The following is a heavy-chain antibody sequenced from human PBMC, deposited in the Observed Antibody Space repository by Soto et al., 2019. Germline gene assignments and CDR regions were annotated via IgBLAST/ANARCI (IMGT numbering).Heavy chain of an antibody. Sequence: GGSLRLSCAASGFTFSSYAMSWVRQAPGNGLEWVSAISGSGGSTYYADSVKGRFTISRDNSKNTLYLQMNSLRAEDTAVYYCAKDHGYSVYDAPAYGDYCGQGTLVTVSS. J-gene: IGHJ4*02. CDR1: GFTFSSYA. CDR3: AKDHGYSVYDAPAYGDY. V-gene: IGHV3-23*01. D-gene: IGHD5-12*01. CDR2: ISGSGGST.